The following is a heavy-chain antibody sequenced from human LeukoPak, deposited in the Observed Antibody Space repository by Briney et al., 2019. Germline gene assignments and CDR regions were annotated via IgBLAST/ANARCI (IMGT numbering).Heavy chain of an antibody. V-gene: IGHV1-2*02. J-gene: IGHJ4*02. D-gene: IGHD3-16*02. CDR1: GYTFTGYY. CDR3: ARGRRVYVWGSYRQDY. CDR2: INPNSGGT. Sequence: GASVKVSCKASGYTFTGYYMHWVRQAPGQGLEWMGWINPNSGGTNYAQKFQGRVTITRDTSISTAYMELSRLRSDDTAVYYCARGRRVYVWGSYRQDYWGQGTLVTVSS.